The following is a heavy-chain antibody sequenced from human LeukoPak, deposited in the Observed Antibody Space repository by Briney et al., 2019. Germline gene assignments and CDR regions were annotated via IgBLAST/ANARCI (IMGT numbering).Heavy chain of an antibody. Sequence: SETLSLTCIVSGGSISSYYWNWIRQPPGKGLEWIGYVAYSGRTDYNPSLKSRVTISIDTSKNQFSLKLTSMTAADTAVYYCARPGRDSTDDWHFDLWGRGTLVTVSS. CDR2: VAYSGRT. V-gene: IGHV4-59*08. CDR3: ARPGRDSTDDWHFDL. J-gene: IGHJ2*01. CDR1: GGSISSYY. D-gene: IGHD2-21*02.